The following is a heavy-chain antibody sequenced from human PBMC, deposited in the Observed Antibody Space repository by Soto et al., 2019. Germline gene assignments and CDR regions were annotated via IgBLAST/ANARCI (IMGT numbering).Heavy chain of an antibody. CDR2: INDSGSI. CDR3: VTGRGPENY. CDR1: GGSFSGSY. Sequence: QVQLQHWGAGLLKPSETLSLTCAVYGGSFSGSYWSWIRQPPGKGLEWIGEINDSGSINYNPSLSSRVASAVDPSRNQFSLWLSSVTAADTALYYCVTGRGPENYWGQGTLVTVSS. D-gene: IGHD3-10*01. V-gene: IGHV4-34*02. J-gene: IGHJ4*02.